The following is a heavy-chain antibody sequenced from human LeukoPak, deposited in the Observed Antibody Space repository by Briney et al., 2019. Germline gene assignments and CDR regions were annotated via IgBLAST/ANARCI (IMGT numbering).Heavy chain of an antibody. CDR3: ARPPTYYYGLSPFHP. J-gene: IGHJ5*02. CDR1: GYTFTNYW. V-gene: IGHV5-10-1*01. Sequence: GESLKISCKGSGYTFTNYWINWVRQVPGKGLAWLGRIDPSDSYIDYSPSFQGHVTLSVDKSINTAFLQWSSLRASDTAMYYCARPPTYYYGLSPFHPWGQGTLVTVSS. D-gene: IGHD3-10*01. CDR2: IDPSDSYI.